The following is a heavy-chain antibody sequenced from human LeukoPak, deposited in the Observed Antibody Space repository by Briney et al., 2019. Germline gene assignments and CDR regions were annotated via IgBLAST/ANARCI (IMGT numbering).Heavy chain of an antibody. Sequence: SETLSLTCTVSGGSISSHYWSWIRQPPRKGLEWIGYIYYSGSTNYNPSLKSRVTISVDTSKNQFSLKLSSVTAADTAVYYCARVSNAMMPRFDPWGQGTLVTVSS. D-gene: IGHD2-2*01. CDR1: GGSISSHY. CDR2: IYYSGST. J-gene: IGHJ5*02. V-gene: IGHV4-59*11. CDR3: ARVSNAMMPRFDP.